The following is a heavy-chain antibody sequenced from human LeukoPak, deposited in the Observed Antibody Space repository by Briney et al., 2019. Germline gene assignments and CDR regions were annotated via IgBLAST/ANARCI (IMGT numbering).Heavy chain of an antibody. CDR1: GFTFSSYA. V-gene: IGHV3-23*01. CDR2: ISGSGGST. J-gene: IGHJ4*02. D-gene: IGHD1-7*01. CDR3: ARGITGTTLRFNY. Sequence: PGGSLRLSCAASGFTFSSYAMSWVRQAPGKGLEWVSAISGSGGSTYYADSVKGRFTISRDNSKNTLYLQMNSLRSEDTAVYYCARGITGTTLRFNYWGQGTLVTVSS.